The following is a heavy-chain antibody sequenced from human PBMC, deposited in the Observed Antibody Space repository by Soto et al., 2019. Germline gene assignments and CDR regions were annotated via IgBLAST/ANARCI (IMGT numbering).Heavy chain of an antibody. CDR3: AIVSSGGTFVVQGDAFDI. Sequence: QLQLQESGPGLVKPSETLSLTCTVSGGSISSSSYYWGWIRQPPGKGLEWIGSIYYSGSTYYNPSLKSRVTISVDTSKNQFSLKLSSVPAADTAVYYCAIVSSGGTFVVQGDAFDIWGQGTMVTVSS. CDR2: IYYSGST. CDR1: GGSISSSSYY. D-gene: IGHD6-19*01. J-gene: IGHJ3*02. V-gene: IGHV4-39*01.